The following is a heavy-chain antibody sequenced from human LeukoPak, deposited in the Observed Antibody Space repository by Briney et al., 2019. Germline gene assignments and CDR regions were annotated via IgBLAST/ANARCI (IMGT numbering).Heavy chain of an antibody. J-gene: IGHJ6*02. CDR3: ARGSLHCSSTSCYLGIYYYGMDV. V-gene: IGHV1-8*01. CDR2: MNPNSGNT. CDR1: GYTFTSYD. D-gene: IGHD2-2*01. Sequence: ASVKVSCKASGYTFTSYDINWVRQATGQGLQWMGWMNPNSGNTGYAQKFQGRVTMTRNTSISTAYMELSSLRSEDTAVYYCARGSLHCSSTSCYLGIYYYGMDVWGQGTTVTVSS.